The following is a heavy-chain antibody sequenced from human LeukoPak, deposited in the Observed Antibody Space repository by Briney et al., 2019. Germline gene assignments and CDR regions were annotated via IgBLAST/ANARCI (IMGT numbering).Heavy chain of an antibody. Sequence: GASVKVSCKASGYTYTSYGISWVRQAPGQGLEWMGWISAYNGNTNYAQKLQGRVTMTTDTSTSTAYMELRSLRSDDTAVYYCARGQSVLWFGELLDWGQGTLVTVSS. V-gene: IGHV1-18*01. J-gene: IGHJ4*02. CDR2: ISAYNGNT. D-gene: IGHD3-10*01. CDR1: GYTYTSYG. CDR3: ARGQSVLWFGELLD.